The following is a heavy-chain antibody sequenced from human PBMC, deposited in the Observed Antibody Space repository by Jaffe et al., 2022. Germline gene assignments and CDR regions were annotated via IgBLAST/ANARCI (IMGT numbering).Heavy chain of an antibody. J-gene: IGHJ6*04. Sequence: QVQLQESGPGLVKPSQTLSLTCTVSGGSISSGSYYWSWIRQPAGKGLEWIGRIYTSGSTNYNPSLKSRVTISVDTSKNQFSLKLSSVTAADTAVYYCARKDVKTYYYGSGSYQDPVDVWGKGTTVTVSS. CDR2: IYTSGST. V-gene: IGHV4-61*02. CDR1: GGSISSGSYY. D-gene: IGHD3-10*01. CDR3: ARKDVKTYYYGSGSYQDPVDV.